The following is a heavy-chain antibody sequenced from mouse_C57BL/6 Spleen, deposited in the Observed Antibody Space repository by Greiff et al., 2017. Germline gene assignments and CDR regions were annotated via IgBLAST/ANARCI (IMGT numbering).Heavy chain of an antibody. J-gene: IGHJ1*03. CDR3: ARSYSPTWYFDV. Sequence: QVQLQQPGAELVRPGSSVTLSCKASGYTFTSYWMHWVKQSPIQGLEWIGNIYPSGSETHYNQQFKDKATLTVDKSSSTAYMQLSSLTSEDSAVYYCARSYSPTWYFDVWGTGTSVTVSS. CDR1: GYTFTSYW. D-gene: IGHD2-12*01. V-gene: IGHV1-52*01. CDR2: IYPSGSET.